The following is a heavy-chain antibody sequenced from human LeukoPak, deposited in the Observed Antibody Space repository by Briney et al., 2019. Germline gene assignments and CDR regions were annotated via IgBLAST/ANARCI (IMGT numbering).Heavy chain of an antibody. CDR2: ISYDGSNK. V-gene: IGHV3-30*01. CDR1: VFTFSSYA. CDR3: ARGYSYSYRAFSHFDY. D-gene: IGHD5-18*01. J-gene: IGHJ4*02. Sequence: GRSLRLSCASSVFTFSSYAMHWIRQAPGTGLEWVAVISYDGSNKYYADSVKGRFTISRDNSKNTLYLQMNSLRAEDTAVYYCARGYSYSYRAFSHFDYWGQGTLVTVSS.